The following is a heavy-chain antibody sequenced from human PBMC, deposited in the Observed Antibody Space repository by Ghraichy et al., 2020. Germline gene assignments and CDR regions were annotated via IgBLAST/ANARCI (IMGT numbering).Heavy chain of an antibody. Sequence: ASVKVSCKASGYTFTSYGISWVRQAPGQGLEWMGWISAYNGNTNYAQKLQGRVTMTTDTSTSTAYMELRSLRSDDTAVYYCARDPGYSGYDAYYYYGMDVWGQGTTVTVSS. V-gene: IGHV1-18*01. D-gene: IGHD5-12*01. CDR3: ARDPGYSGYDAYYYYGMDV. J-gene: IGHJ6*02. CDR2: ISAYNGNT. CDR1: GYTFTSYG.